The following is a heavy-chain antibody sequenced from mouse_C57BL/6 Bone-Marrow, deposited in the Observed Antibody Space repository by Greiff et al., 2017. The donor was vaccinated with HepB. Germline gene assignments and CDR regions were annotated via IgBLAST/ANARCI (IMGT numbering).Heavy chain of an antibody. CDR3: KRSGYCYGSSYHAY. CDR2: IYPRSGNT. V-gene: IGHV1-81*01. D-gene: IGHD1-1*01. Sequence: QVQLQQSGAELARPGASVKLSCKASGYTFTSYGISWVKQRPGQGLGWIGEIYPRSGNTYYNDKFKGKATLTADKSSSTAYMELRSLTSEDSAVYFCKRSGYCYGSSYHAYWGQGNLVTVCA. J-gene: IGHJ3*01. CDR1: GYTFTSYG.